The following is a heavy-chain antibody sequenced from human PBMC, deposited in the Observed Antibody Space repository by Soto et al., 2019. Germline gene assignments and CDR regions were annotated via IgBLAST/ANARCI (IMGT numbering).Heavy chain of an antibody. Sequence: EVQVVESGGGLVKPGGSLRLSCAASGFTFSEYSFLWVRQAPGKGLEWLSFIANGDNHIFYSDSVKGRFTISRDNAKNSVYLQLNSLRADDSAVYYCARENGHCTDACNRGAFDIWGXGTMVTVSS. V-gene: IGHV3-21*01. CDR3: ARENGHCTDACNRGAFDI. CDR2: IANGDNHI. J-gene: IGHJ3*02. CDR1: GFTFSEYS. D-gene: IGHD2-2*01.